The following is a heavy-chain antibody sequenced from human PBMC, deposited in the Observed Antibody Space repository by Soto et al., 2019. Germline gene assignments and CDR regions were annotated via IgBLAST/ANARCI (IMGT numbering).Heavy chain of an antibody. CDR1: GGTFSSYA. CDR2: IIPIFGTA. CDR3: ARDRRFGMATINFLDY. Sequence: SVKVSCKASGGTFSSYAISWVRQAPGQGLEWMGVIIPIFGTANYAQKFQGRVTITADESTSTAYMELSSLRSEDTAVYYCARDRRFGMATINFLDYWGQGTLVTVSS. V-gene: IGHV1-69*13. J-gene: IGHJ4*02. D-gene: IGHD5-12*01.